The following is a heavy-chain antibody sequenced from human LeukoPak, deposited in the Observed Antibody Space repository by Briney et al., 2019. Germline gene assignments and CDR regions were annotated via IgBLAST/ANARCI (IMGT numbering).Heavy chain of an antibody. Sequence: GESLKISCKGSGYSFNTFYIGWVRQTPETGLEWMGNIYPSDSETKYKPSFQGQVTLSVDKSINTAYLRLSSLKASDTAIYYCARLIYYGSGRTYFFDSWGQGTQDTVSS. CDR2: IYPSDSET. CDR3: ARLIYYGSGRTYFFDS. D-gene: IGHD3-10*01. CDR1: GYSFNTFY. V-gene: IGHV5-51*01. J-gene: IGHJ4*02.